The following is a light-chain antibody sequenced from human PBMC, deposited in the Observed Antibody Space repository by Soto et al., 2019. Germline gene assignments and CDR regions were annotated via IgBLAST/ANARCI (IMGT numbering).Light chain of an antibody. J-gene: IGKJ4*01. Sequence: EIVMTQSPATLSVSPGERATLSCRASHSVSSNLAWYQQKPGQAPRLLIYGASTRATGTPARFSGSGSGTEFTLTISSLQSEDFAVYSCQQYNNWPLTFGGGTKVEIK. CDR3: QQYNNWPLT. CDR1: HSVSSN. V-gene: IGKV3-15*01. CDR2: GAS.